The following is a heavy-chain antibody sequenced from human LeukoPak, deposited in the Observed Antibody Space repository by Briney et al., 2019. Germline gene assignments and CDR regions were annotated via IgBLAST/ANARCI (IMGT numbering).Heavy chain of an antibody. CDR1: GGSINSSSYY. V-gene: IGHV4-39*01. CDR3: ARGQYDSGGYHYGIRAFYFDY. CDR2: IYYRGST. J-gene: IGHJ4*02. Sequence: PSETLSLTCTLSGGSINSSSYYWGWVRQPPGKGLEWIGSIYYRGSTYYNPSLKSRVTLSVDTPKNQLSLKLRSVTAADTALYYCARGQYDSGGYHYGIRAFYFDYWGQGILVTVSS. D-gene: IGHD3-22*01.